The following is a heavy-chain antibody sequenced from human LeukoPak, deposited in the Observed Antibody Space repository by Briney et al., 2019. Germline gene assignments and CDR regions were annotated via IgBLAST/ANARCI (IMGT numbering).Heavy chain of an antibody. CDR3: ARHGYSSGSLAWFDP. CDR2: IYYSGST. V-gene: IGHV4-59*01. D-gene: IGHD6-19*01. J-gene: IGHJ5*02. Sequence: SETLSVTCTVSGGSISSYYWSWIRQPPGKGLEWIGYIYYSGSTNYNPSLKSRVTISVDTSKNQFSLKLSSVTAADTAVYYCARHGYSSGSLAWFDPWGQGTQVTVSS. CDR1: GGSISSYY.